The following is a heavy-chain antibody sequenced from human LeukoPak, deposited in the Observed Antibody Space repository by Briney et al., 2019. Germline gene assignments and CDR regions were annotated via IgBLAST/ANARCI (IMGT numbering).Heavy chain of an antibody. Sequence: ASVKVSCKASRYTFTTYDINWVRQATGQGLEWMGWMNPSSDKTGFAQKFQGRITITRITSISTVYMELSSLRSEDTAMYYCARADYVHRYWGQGTLVTVSS. V-gene: IGHV1-8*01. J-gene: IGHJ4*02. D-gene: IGHD3-10*02. CDR3: ARADYVHRY. CDR1: RYTFTTYD. CDR2: MNPSSDKT.